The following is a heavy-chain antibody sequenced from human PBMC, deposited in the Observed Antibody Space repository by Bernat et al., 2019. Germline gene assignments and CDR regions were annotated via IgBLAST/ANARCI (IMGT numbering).Heavy chain of an antibody. CDR2: IKQDGSEK. J-gene: IGHJ4*02. D-gene: IGHD5-12*01. CDR1: AFTFSKYW. Sequence: DVQLVESGGGLVQPGGSLRLSCAASAFTFSKYWMSWVHQAPGKGLEWVANIKQDGSEKYYVDSVKGRFTISRDNAKNSLYLQMNSLTAEDTAVYYCARYGGSYFDYWGQGTLVTVSS. CDR3: ARYGGSYFDY. V-gene: IGHV3-7*03.